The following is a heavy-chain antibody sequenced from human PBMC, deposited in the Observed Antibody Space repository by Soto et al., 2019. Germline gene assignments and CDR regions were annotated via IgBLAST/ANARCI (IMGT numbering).Heavy chain of an antibody. CDR2: IYPGDSDT. CDR3: ARTDGYEMEY. CDR1: GYSFVSYW. J-gene: IGHJ4*02. Sequence: GASLKISCQCSGYSFVSYWIAWVRQMPGKGLEWMGSIYPGDSDTTNSPPFQGQVTMSVEKSITTVYLQWSSLKASDTAMYYCARTDGYEMEYWGQGTLVTVSS. D-gene: IGHD2-21*01. V-gene: IGHV5-51*01.